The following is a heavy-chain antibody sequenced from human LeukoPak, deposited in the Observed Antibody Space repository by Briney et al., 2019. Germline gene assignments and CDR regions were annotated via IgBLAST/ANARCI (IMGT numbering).Heavy chain of an antibody. J-gene: IGHJ4*02. CDR3: TRDWGGGEWELLDY. Sequence: ASVKVSCKASGYTFTGNGITWVRQAPGQGLEWMGWINPNSGGTNYAQKFQGRVTMTRDTSISTAYMELSRLRSDDTAVYYCTRDWGGGEWELLDYWGQGTLVTVSS. CDR1: GYTFTGNG. CDR2: INPNSGGT. V-gene: IGHV1-2*02. D-gene: IGHD1-26*01.